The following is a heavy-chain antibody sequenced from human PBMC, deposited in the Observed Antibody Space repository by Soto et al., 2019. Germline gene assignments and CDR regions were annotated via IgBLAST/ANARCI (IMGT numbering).Heavy chain of an antibody. D-gene: IGHD3-3*01. V-gene: IGHV5-51*01. CDR1: GYSFTTDW. Sequence: PGASQKISCKGFGYSFTTDWIGWVRQKTGKCLEWMGILYPGDSDTRYSPSFQGQVTISADKSSSTAYLQWSSLKASDTAMYYCARQASTIFGVVKDYYYYYGMDVWGQGTTVTVSS. J-gene: IGHJ6*02. CDR3: ARQASTIFGVVKDYYYYYGMDV. CDR2: LYPGDSDT.